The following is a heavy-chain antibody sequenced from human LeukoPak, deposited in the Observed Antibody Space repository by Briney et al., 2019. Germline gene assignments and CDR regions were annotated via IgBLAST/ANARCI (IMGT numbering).Heavy chain of an antibody. J-gene: IGHJ4*02. D-gene: IGHD6-13*01. V-gene: IGHV3-21*01. Sequence: EPGGSLRLSCAASGFTFSSYSMNWVRQAPGKGLEWVSSISSSSSYIYYADSVKGRFTISRDNAKNSLYLQMNSLRAEDTAVYYCARGVLARIAAAGYSLHFDYWGQGTLVTVSS. CDR2: ISSSSSYI. CDR3: ARGVLARIAAAGYSLHFDY. CDR1: GFTFSSYS.